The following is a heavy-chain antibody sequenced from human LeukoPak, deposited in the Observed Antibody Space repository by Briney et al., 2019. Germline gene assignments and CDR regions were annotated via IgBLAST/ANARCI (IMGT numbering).Heavy chain of an antibody. Sequence: SETLSLTCAVSGGPFSGYFWSWIRQSSGKGREWIGEIHNSGTTNYNPSLNSRVTISEDTSKNQFYLNLSSVTAADTAVYYCARRYYYNLGSFPFDFWGQGTLVTVSS. D-gene: IGHD3-10*01. J-gene: IGHJ4*02. CDR3: ARRYYYNLGSFPFDF. V-gene: IGHV4-34*01. CDR1: GGPFSGYF. CDR2: IHNSGTT.